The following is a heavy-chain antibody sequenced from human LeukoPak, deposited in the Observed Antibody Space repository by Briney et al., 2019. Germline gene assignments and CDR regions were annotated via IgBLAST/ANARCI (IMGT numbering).Heavy chain of an antibody. CDR2: IYPGDSDT. J-gene: IGHJ3*02. CDR1: AYSFTSYW. V-gene: IGHV5-51*01. D-gene: IGHD1-1*01. CDR3: ARQVLERRFSAFDI. Sequence: GESLQISCKGSAYSFTSYWIGWVRPMPGKGLEWMGIIYPGDSDTRFSPSFQGQVTISADKSISTVYLQWSSLKASDTAMYYCARQVLERRFSAFDIWGQGTMVIVSS.